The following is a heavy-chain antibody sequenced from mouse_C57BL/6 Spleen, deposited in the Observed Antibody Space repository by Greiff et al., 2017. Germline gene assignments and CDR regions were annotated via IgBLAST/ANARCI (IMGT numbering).Heavy chain of an antibody. CDR2: IDPSASYT. D-gene: IGHD1-1*01. Sequence: VQLQQPGAELVMPGASVKLSCKASGYTFTSYWMHWVKQRPGQGLEWIGEIDPSASYTNYNQKFKGKSTLSVDKSSSTAYMQLSRLTSEDSAVYYCARRANYYGSSYCLYYFDYWGQGTTLTGSS. J-gene: IGHJ2*01. CDR3: ARRANYYGSSYCLYYFDY. CDR1: GYTFTSYW. V-gene: IGHV1-69*01.